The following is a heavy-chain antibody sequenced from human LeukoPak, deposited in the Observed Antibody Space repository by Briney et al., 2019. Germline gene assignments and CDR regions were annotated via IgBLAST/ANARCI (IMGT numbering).Heavy chain of an antibody. J-gene: IGHJ6*02. CDR2: TKPDGSEK. CDR3: ARVEVLTIFGVVTDYYGMDV. Sequence: GGSLRLSCAASGFTFRNYWMSWVRQAPGKGLEWVANTKPDGSEKNYVDSVKGRFTISRDNAKNSLYLQMNSLRDEDTAVYYCARVEVLTIFGVVTDYYGMDVWGQGTTVTVSS. V-gene: IGHV3-7*01. CDR1: GFTFRNYW. D-gene: IGHD3-3*01.